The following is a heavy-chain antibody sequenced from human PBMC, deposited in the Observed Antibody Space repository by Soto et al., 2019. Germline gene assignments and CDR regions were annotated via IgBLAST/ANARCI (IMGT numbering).Heavy chain of an antibody. D-gene: IGHD6-13*01. CDR1: GYTFTSYA. V-gene: IGHV1-3*01. Sequence: ASVKVSCKASGYTFTSYAMHWVRQAPGQRLEWMGWINAGNGNTKYSQKFQGRVTITRDTSASTAYMELSSLRSEDTAVYYCARDGGYSSSWSHYYYYYGLDVWGQGTTVTVSS. J-gene: IGHJ6*02. CDR3: ARDGGYSSSWSHYYYYYGLDV. CDR2: INAGNGNT.